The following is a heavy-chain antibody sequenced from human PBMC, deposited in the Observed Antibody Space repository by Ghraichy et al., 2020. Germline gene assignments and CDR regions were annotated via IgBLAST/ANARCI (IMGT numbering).Heavy chain of an antibody. Sequence: TLSLTCTVSGGSISSGDYYWSWIRQHPGKGLEWIGYIYYSGSTYYNPSLRSRVTISLDASKNQFSLKLRSVTAADTAVYFCARSITIFGVVLDGFDIWGQGTMVTVSS. CDR2: IYYSGST. D-gene: IGHD3-3*01. J-gene: IGHJ3*02. CDR1: GGSISSGDYY. V-gene: IGHV4-31*03. CDR3: ARSITIFGVVLDGFDI.